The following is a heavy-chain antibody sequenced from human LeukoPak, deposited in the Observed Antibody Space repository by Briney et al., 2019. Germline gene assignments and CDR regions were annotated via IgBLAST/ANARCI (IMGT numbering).Heavy chain of an antibody. CDR3: AKSTGYSTTGRDFDS. CDR1: GFTFSSYA. D-gene: IGHD6-13*01. V-gene: IGHV3-23*01. Sequence: PGGSLRLSCAASGFTFSSYAMSWVRQAPGKGLEWVSDTSGGGATTFYADSVKGRFTISRDNSKNTLYLQLSSLRAEDTAVYYCAKSTGYSTTGRDFDSWGRGTLDTVSS. CDR2: TSGGGATT. J-gene: IGHJ4*02.